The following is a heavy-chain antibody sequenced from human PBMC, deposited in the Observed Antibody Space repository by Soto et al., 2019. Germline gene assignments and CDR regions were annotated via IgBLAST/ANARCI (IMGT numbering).Heavy chain of an antibody. CDR3: ARDLSGGITIFGVVIGHYGMDV. D-gene: IGHD3-3*01. CDR1: GFIFSNYA. V-gene: IGHV3-23*01. J-gene: IGHJ6*02. CDR2: ISGSGSST. Sequence: GGSLRLSCAASGFIFSNYAMSWVRQAPGKGLEWVSTISGSGSSTYYADSVKGRFTISRDNSKNTLYLQMNSLRAEGTAVYYCARDLSGGITIFGVVIGHYGMDVWGQGTTVTVSS.